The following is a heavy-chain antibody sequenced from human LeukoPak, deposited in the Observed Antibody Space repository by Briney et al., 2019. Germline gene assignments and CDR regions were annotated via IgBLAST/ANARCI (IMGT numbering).Heavy chain of an antibody. V-gene: IGHV4-59*01. D-gene: IGHD3-22*01. Sequence: SETLSLTCTVSGGSISSYYWSWIRQPPGKGLEWIGYIYYSGSTNYNPPLKSRVTISVDTSKNQFSLKLSSVTAADTAVYYCARADYYDSSGYSYYFDYWGQGTLVTVSS. CDR2: IYYSGST. CDR1: GGSISSYY. CDR3: ARADYYDSSGYSYYFDY. J-gene: IGHJ4*02.